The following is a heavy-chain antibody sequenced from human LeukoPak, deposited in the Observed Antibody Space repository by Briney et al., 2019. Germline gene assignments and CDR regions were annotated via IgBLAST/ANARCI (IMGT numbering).Heavy chain of an antibody. CDR1: GFTFSSYS. D-gene: IGHD2-2*01. CDR2: ISSSSSYI. V-gene: IGHV3-21*01. J-gene: IGHJ4*02. CDR3: ARDVPSIVVVPAAIDN. Sequence: PGGSLRLSCAASGFTFSSYSMNWVRQGPGKGLEWVSSISSSSSYIYYADSVKGRFTISRDNAKNSLYLQMNSLRAEDTAVYYCARDVPSIVVVPAAIDNWGQGTLVTVSS.